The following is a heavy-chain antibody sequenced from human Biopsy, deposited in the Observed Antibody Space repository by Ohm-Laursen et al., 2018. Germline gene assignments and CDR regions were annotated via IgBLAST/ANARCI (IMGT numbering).Heavy chain of an antibody. J-gene: IGHJ5*02. Sequence: GTLSLTCTVSGGSVSSNTNHWAWIRQPPGKGQEWIGSIFYSGIIYYNPSLKSRVSISVDTSKNQLSLNLTSVTAADTAVYYCARHPTGFWFDPWGQGTLVIVSS. CDR3: ARHPTGFWFDP. CDR1: GGSVSSNTNH. V-gene: IGHV4-39*01. CDR2: IFYSGII.